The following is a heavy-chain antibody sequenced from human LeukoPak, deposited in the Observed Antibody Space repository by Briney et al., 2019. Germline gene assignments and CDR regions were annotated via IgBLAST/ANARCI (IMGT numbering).Heavy chain of an antibody. Sequence: PGGSLRLSCAASGFTFSSYAMSWVRQAPGKGLEWVSAISGSGGSTYYADSVKGRFTISRDNSKNTLYLQMNSLRAEDTAVYCCAKDLGDPWNYFDYWGQGTLVTVSS. J-gene: IGHJ4*02. CDR3: AKDLGDPWNYFDY. D-gene: IGHD3-16*01. CDR1: GFTFSSYA. CDR2: ISGSGGST. V-gene: IGHV3-23*01.